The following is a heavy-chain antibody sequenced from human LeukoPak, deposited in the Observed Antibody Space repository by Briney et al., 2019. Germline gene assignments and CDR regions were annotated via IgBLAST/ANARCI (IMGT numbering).Heavy chain of an antibody. J-gene: IGHJ4*02. Sequence: ASVKVSCKASGYTFTSYGISWVRQAPGQGLEWMGWISAYNGNTNYAQKLQGRVTMTTDTSTSTAYMELRSLRSDDTGVYYCARHHYGSGSYYFDYWGQGTLVTVSS. V-gene: IGHV1-18*01. CDR2: ISAYNGNT. CDR3: ARHHYGSGSYYFDY. CDR1: GYTFTSYG. D-gene: IGHD3-10*01.